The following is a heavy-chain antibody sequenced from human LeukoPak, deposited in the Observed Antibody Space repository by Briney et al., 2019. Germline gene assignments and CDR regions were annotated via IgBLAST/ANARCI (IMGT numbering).Heavy chain of an antibody. CDR3: ARDPSSWTYFDY. J-gene: IGHJ4*02. CDR2: ICYSGST. Sequence: SETLSLTCAVYGGSFSSYYWSWIRQPPGKGLEWIGYICYSGSTNYNPSLKSRVTISVDTSKNQFSLKLSSVTAADTAVYYCARDPSSWTYFDYWGQGTLVTVSS. V-gene: IGHV4-59*01. D-gene: IGHD6-13*01. CDR1: GGSFSSYY.